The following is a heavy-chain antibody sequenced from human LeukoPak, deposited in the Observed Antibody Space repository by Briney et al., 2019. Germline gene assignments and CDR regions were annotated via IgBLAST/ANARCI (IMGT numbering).Heavy chain of an antibody. CDR3: AKHYYRVVRGVKVNYYGMDV. J-gene: IGHJ6*02. D-gene: IGHD3-10*01. CDR2: ISGSGDST. Sequence: GESLKISWKGSGYNFSRNRIAWVRQAPGKGLEWVSTISGSGDSTYHADSVKGRFTISRDNSKNTLYLQMNSLRDEDTAIYSCAKHYYRVVRGVKVNYYGMDVWGRGTTVTVSS. V-gene: IGHV3-23*01. CDR1: GYNFSRNR.